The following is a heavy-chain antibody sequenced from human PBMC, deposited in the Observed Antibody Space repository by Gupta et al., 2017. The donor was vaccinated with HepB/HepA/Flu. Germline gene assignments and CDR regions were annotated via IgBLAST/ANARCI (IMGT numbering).Heavy chain of an antibody. Sequence: QVQLQESGPGLVKPSETLSLTCTVSGGSINNYYWNWIRQPARKGLEWIGRIYIGESTNYNPSLKSRVTMSVDTSKNQFSLKLTSVTAADTAVYYCARDSPVTGTDFDYWGQGTLVIVSS. V-gene: IGHV4-4*07. CDR1: GGSINNYY. CDR3: ARDSPVTGTDFDY. CDR2: IYIGEST. D-gene: IGHD1-20*01. J-gene: IGHJ4*02.